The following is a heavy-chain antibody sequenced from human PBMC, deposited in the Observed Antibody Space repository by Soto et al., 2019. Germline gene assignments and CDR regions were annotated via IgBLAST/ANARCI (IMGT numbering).Heavy chain of an antibody. CDR1: GYTFTGYY. CDR3: ARDGYSSGLSFDY. Sequence: QVQLVQSGAEVKKPGASVKVSCKASGYTFTGYYMHWVRQAPGQGLEWMGWINPNSGGTNYAQKLQGWVTMTRDTSISTAYMELSRLRSDDTAVYYCARDGYSSGLSFDYWGQGTLVTVSS. V-gene: IGHV1-2*04. D-gene: IGHD6-19*01. CDR2: INPNSGGT. J-gene: IGHJ4*02.